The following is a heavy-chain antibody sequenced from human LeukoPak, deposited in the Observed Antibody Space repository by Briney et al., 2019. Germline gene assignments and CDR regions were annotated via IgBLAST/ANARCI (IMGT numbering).Heavy chain of an antibody. CDR2: IYWDDDK. J-gene: IGHJ4*02. Sequence: SGPTLVKPSQALTLTFSCYGFSLSTSAVGVGWIRQSPGKALEWLALIYWDDDKRYSPSLKSRLTITKDTSSNQVVLTLANMYPVNTATYYWASSLGDYVSGTYPETACTFDYWGQGTLVTVSS. CDR3: ASSLGDYVSGTYPETACTFDY. CDR1: GFSLSTSAVG. V-gene: IGHV2-5*02. D-gene: IGHD3-16*01.